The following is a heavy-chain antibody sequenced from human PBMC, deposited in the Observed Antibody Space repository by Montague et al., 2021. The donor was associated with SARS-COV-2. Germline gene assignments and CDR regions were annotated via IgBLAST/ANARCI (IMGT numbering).Heavy chain of an antibody. V-gene: IGHV4-39*01. Sequence: SETLSLTCTVSGGSISSSSYYWGWIRQPPGKGLAWIGSIYYSGSTYYNPSLKSRVTISVDTSKNQFSLKLSSVTAADTAVYYCARLHCSSTSCYYLFFAETSHFDYWGQGTLVTASS. CDR2: IYYSGST. CDR1: GGSISSSSYY. J-gene: IGHJ4*02. D-gene: IGHD2-2*01. CDR3: ARLHCSSTSCYYLFFAETSHFDY.